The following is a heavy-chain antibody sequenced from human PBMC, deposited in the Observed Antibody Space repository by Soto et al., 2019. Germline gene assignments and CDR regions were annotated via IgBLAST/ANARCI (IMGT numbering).Heavy chain of an antibody. V-gene: IGHV3-48*03. CDR3: ARGRPYCTGSRCKGMDV. Sequence: EVQLVESGGGLVQPGGSLRLSCATSGFTFIDFETHWVRQAPGKGLEWLSYISTSGSTIYYGDSVKGRFTISRDNAKNSLSLHMNSLRADDTAIYYCARGRPYCTGSRCKGMDVWGQGTTVTVSS. J-gene: IGHJ6*02. CDR1: GFTFIDFE. D-gene: IGHD2-8*02. CDR2: ISTSGSTI.